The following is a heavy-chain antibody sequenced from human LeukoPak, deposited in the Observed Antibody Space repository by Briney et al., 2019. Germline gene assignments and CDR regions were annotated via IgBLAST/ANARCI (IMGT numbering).Heavy chain of an antibody. V-gene: IGHV4-4*07. D-gene: IGHD1-14*01. Sequence: SETLSLTCTVSGGSMNNYYWNWIRQPAGKGLEWIGHIYSSGSTNYNPSLKSRVTMSIDTSKNQFFLKLSSVTAADTAVYYCARRTDYWGEGTRVTVFS. J-gene: IGHJ4*02. CDR1: GGSMNNYY. CDR2: IYSSGST. CDR3: ARRTDY.